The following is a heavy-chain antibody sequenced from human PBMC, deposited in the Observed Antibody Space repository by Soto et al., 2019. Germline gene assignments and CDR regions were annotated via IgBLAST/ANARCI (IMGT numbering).Heavy chain of an antibody. CDR1: GYTFTDHY. D-gene: IGHD3-16*02. J-gene: IGHJ5*02. Sequence: ASVKVSCKTSGYTFTDHYINWVRQAPGQGPEYMGWIHPNSGDTKYTQRFQGRVTMTRDTSISTAYMELRRLTSDDTAVYYCARDLSRQSLKWLHPWAQGTIVTVYS. CDR2: IHPNSGDT. V-gene: IGHV1-2*02. CDR3: ARDLSRQSLKWLHP.